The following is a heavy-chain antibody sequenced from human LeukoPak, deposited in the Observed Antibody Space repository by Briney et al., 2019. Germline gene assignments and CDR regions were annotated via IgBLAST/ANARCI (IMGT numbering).Heavy chain of an antibody. V-gene: IGHV1-3*01. D-gene: IGHD2-2*01. CDR2: INAGNGNT. Sequence: GASVKVSCEASGYTFTSYAMHWVRQAPGQRLEWMGWINAGNGNTKYSQKFQGRVTITRDTSASTAYMELSSLRSEDTAVYYCARSSDSCSSTSCYASYYYYGMDVWGQGTTVTVSS. CDR3: ARSSDSCSSTSCYASYYYYGMDV. J-gene: IGHJ6*02. CDR1: GYTFTSYA.